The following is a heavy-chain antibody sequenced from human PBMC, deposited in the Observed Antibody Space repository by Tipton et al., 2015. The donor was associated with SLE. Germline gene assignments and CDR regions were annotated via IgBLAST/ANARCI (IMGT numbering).Heavy chain of an antibody. Sequence: TLSLTCTVSSGSVSSGAYYWSWIRQHPGKGLEWIGYVFSSGTTYYNPSVQGRLSMSLDTSKNQLSLQLSSVTSADTAVYYCARYFYDSSGVCLFDLWGQGTLVTVSS. CDR3: ARYFYDSSGVCLFDL. J-gene: IGHJ4*02. V-gene: IGHV4-31*03. CDR2: VFSSGTT. D-gene: IGHD3-22*01. CDR1: SGSVSSGAYY.